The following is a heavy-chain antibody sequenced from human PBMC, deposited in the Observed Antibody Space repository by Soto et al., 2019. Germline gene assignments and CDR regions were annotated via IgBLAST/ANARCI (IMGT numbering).Heavy chain of an antibody. CDR1: GYTFTGYY. Sequence: QVQLVQSGAEVKKPGASVKVSCKASGYTFTGYYMHWVRQAPGQGLEWMGWINPNSGGTNYAQKFQGWVTMTRDTYISTAYMELSRLRSDDTAVYYCARSCSGGSCYQGLGWFDPWGQGTLVTVSS. V-gene: IGHV1-2*04. CDR2: INPNSGGT. J-gene: IGHJ5*02. CDR3: ARSCSGGSCYQGLGWFDP. D-gene: IGHD2-15*01.